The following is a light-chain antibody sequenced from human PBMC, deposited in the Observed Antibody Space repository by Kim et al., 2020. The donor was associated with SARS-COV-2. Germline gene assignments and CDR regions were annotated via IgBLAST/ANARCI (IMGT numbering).Light chain of an antibody. CDR3: AAWDDSLNGWV. J-gene: IGLJ3*02. CDR2: SNN. V-gene: IGLV1-44*01. CDR1: SSNIGSNT. Sequence: ELTQPPSAPGTPGQRVTISCSGSSSNIGSNTVNWYQQLPGTAPKLLIYSNNQRPSGVPDRFSGSKSGTSASLAISGLQSEDEADYYCAAWDDSLNGWVFGGGTQLTVL.